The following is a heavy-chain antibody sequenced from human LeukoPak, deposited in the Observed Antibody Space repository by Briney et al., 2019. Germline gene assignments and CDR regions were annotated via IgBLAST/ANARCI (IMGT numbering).Heavy chain of an antibody. CDR2: IAYSGST. CDR3: ARRLDRNGRGAFDH. Sequence: SSETLSLTCTVSGGSISTTTYYWGYIRQPPGKGLEWIGSIAYSGSTYYNPSLRSRVSISIDTSENHFSLKLSSVTAADTAVYYCARRLDRNGRGAFDHWGQGSLVTVSS. D-gene: IGHD3-22*01. CDR1: GGSISTTTYY. J-gene: IGHJ4*02. V-gene: IGHV4-39*01.